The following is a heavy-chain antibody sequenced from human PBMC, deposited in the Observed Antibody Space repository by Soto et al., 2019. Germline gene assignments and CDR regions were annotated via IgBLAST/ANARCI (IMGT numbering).Heavy chain of an antibody. D-gene: IGHD3-16*02. CDR1: GGCFSGYY. J-gene: IGHJ4*02. CDR3: ARGPIYDYVWGSYRHSPRLYFDY. V-gene: IGHV4-34*01. Sequence: NPSETLSLTCAVYGGCFSGYYWSWIRQPPGKGLEWIGEINHSGSTNYNPSLKSRVTISVDTSKNQFSLKLSSVTAADTAVYYCARGPIYDYVWGSYRHSPRLYFDYWGQGTLVTVSS. CDR2: INHSGST.